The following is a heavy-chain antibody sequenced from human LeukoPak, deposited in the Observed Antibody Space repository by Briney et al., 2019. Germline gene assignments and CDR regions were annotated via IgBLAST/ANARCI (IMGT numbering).Heavy chain of an antibody. Sequence: GASMKVSCKASGYTFTGYYMHWVRQAPGQGLEWMGWIIPNSGDTNYAQKFQGRVTMTRDTSISTAYMELRSLRSDDTAVYYCARDLPYSSSWESIDYWGQGTLVTVSS. J-gene: IGHJ4*02. CDR1: GYTFTGYY. D-gene: IGHD6-13*01. V-gene: IGHV1-2*02. CDR2: IIPNSGDT. CDR3: ARDLPYSSSWESIDY.